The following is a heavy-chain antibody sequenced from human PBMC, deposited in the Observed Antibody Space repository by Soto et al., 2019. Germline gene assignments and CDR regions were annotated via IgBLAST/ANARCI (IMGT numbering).Heavy chain of an antibody. J-gene: IGHJ6*02. CDR1: GGSISSGGYY. CDR2: IYYSGST. CDR3: ARSPHYDFWSGYYNGMDV. Sequence: PSETLSLTCTVSGGSISSGGYYWSWIRQHPGKGLEWIGYIYYSGSTYYNPSLKSRVTISVDTSKNQFSLKLSSVTAADTAVYYCARSPHYDFWSGYYNGMDVWGQGTTVTVSS. V-gene: IGHV4-31*03. D-gene: IGHD3-3*01.